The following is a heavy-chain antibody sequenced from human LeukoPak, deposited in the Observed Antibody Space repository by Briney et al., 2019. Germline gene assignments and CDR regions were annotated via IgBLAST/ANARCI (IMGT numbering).Heavy chain of an antibody. CDR2: IYYSGST. CDR3: AGLVGANYFDY. D-gene: IGHD1-26*01. J-gene: IGHJ4*02. V-gene: IGHV4-39*07. Sequence: SETLPLTCTVSGGSISSSSDYWGWIRQPPGKGLEWIGSIYYSGSTYYNPSLKSRVTISVDTSKNQFSLKLSSVTAADTAVYYCAGLVGANYFDYWGQGTLVTVSS. CDR1: GGSISSSSDY.